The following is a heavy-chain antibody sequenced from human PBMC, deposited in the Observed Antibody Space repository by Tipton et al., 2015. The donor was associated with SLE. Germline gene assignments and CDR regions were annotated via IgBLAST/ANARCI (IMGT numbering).Heavy chain of an antibody. Sequence: LRLSCTVSGGSISSGGYYWSWIRQHPGKGPEWIGYIYYSGSTYYNPTLKSRVTISVDTSKNQFSLKLSSVTAADTAVYYCARASSQQLVFDYWGQGTLVTVSS. CDR3: ARASSQQLVFDY. CDR1: GGSISSGGYY. CDR2: IYYSGST. V-gene: IGHV4-31*03. D-gene: IGHD6-6*01. J-gene: IGHJ4*02.